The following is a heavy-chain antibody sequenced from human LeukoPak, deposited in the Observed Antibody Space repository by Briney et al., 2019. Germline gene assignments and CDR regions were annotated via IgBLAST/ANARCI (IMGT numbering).Heavy chain of an antibody. J-gene: IGHJ3*01. Sequence: GESLKISCKVSGYSFTSYCIGWVRQMPGKGLEWMRIIYSPSFQGQVTISVDKSINTAYLQWSSLQASDTAMYYCGMSGDRVPLQDDVFDVWGQGTMVTVST. CDR3: GMSGDRVPLQDDVFDV. D-gene: IGHD1-26*01. CDR1: GYSFTSYC. V-gene: IGHV5-51*01. CDR2: I.